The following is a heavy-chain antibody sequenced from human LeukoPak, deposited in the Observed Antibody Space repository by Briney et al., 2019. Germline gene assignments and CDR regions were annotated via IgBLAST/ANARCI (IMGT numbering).Heavy chain of an antibody. CDR3: ARGRNYYDSSGLGY. D-gene: IGHD3-22*01. Sequence: GGSLRLFCAASGFTFSSYSMNWVRQAPGKGLEWVSSISSSSSYIYYADSVKGRFTISRDNAKNSLCLQMNSLRAEDTAVYYCARGRNYYDSSGLGYWGQGTLVTVSS. CDR2: ISSSSSYI. J-gene: IGHJ4*02. CDR1: GFTFSSYS. V-gene: IGHV3-21*01.